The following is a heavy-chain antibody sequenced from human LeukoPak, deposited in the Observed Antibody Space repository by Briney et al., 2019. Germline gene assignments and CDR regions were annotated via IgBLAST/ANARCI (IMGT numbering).Heavy chain of an antibody. J-gene: IGHJ2*01. CDR3: ARVWELLRVNWYFDL. CDR2: ISAYNGNT. CDR1: GYTFTSYG. V-gene: IGHV1-18*01. Sequence: GASVKVSCKASGYTFTSYGISWVRQAPGQGLEWMGWISAYNGNTNYAQKLQGRVTMTTDTSTSTAYMELRSLRSDDTAVYYRARVWELLRVNWYFDLWGRGTLVTVSS. D-gene: IGHD1-26*01.